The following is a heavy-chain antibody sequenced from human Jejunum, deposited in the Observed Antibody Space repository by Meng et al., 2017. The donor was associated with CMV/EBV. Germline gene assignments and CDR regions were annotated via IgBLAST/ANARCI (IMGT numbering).Heavy chain of an antibody. Sequence: YRITWGRQDPRQGLEWLGGRIPIFATAKYAQKFQGKLSITTEGSTSTAYMELTGLTSEDTAVYYCARELGTRNWNDVKWLDPWGQGTLVTVSS. CDR3: ARELGTRNWNDVKWLDP. V-gene: IGHV1-69*05. D-gene: IGHD1-1*01. J-gene: IGHJ5*02. CDR2: RIPIFATA. CDR1: YR.